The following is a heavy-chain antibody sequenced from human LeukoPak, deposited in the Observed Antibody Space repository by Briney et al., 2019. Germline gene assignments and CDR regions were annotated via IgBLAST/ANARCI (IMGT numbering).Heavy chain of an antibody. V-gene: IGHV1-69*05. CDR2: IIPIFGTA. D-gene: IGHD3-10*01. CDR1: GGTFISYA. CDR3: ARGVLWFGDLGNWFDP. Sequence: SVKVSCKASGGTFISYAISWVRQAPGQGLEWMGGIIPIFGTANYAQKFQGRVTITTDESTSTAYMELSSLRSEDTAVYYCARGVLWFGDLGNWFDPWGQGTLVTVSS. J-gene: IGHJ5*02.